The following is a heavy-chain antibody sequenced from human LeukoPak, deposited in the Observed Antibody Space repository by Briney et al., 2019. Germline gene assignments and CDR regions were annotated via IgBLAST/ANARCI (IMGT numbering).Heavy chain of an antibody. Sequence: PGGSLSLSCAASGFTFSNYLMSWVRQAPGKGLECVANIKEDGSEKYYVDSVKGRFTISRDNANNSLSLQMNSLRAEDTAVYYCARAGTTRGFQYWGQGTLATVSS. J-gene: IGHJ4*02. CDR1: GFTFSNYL. CDR2: IKEDGSEK. V-gene: IGHV3-7*03. D-gene: IGHD2-2*01. CDR3: ARAGTTRGFQY.